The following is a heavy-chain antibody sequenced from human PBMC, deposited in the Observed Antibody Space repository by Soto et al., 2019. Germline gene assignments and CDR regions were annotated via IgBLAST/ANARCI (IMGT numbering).Heavy chain of an antibody. CDR1: GWSINTYY. CDR3: ARHYGDGYDYVDY. J-gene: IGHJ4*02. V-gene: IGHV4-59*08. Sequence: PSETLSLTCTVSGWSINTYYWSWIRQPPGKGLEWIGYIYYRANPNYNPSLKSRVTISQDTSKNQFSLKLSPVTAADTAVYYCARHYGDGYDYVDYWGQGTLVTVSS. CDR2: IYYRANP. D-gene: IGHD5-12*01.